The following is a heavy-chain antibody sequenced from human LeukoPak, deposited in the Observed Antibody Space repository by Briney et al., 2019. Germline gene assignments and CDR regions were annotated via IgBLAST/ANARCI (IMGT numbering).Heavy chain of an antibody. CDR2: ISYDGSNK. CDR1: GGSISSSN. J-gene: IGHJ4*02. V-gene: IGHV3-30*03. D-gene: IGHD1-7*01. CDR3: FAWNYDY. Sequence: LSLTCAVSGGSISSSNWWSWVRQAPGKGLEWVAVISYDGSNKYYADSVKGRFTISRDNSKNTLYLQMNSLRAEDTAVYYCFAWNYDYWGQGTLVTVSS.